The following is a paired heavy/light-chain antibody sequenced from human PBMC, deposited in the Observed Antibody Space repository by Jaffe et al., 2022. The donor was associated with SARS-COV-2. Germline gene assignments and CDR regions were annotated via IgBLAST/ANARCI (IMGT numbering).Light chain of an antibody. Sequence: EIVLTQSPATLSLSPGERATLSCRASQSVSSYLAWYQQKPGQAPRLLIYDASNRATGIPARFSGSGSGTDFTLTISSLEPEDFAVYYCQQRSNWPPEITFGGGTKVEIK. CDR3: QQRSNWPPEIT. CDR2: DAS. J-gene: IGKJ4*01. CDR1: QSVSSY. V-gene: IGKV3-11*01.
Heavy chain of an antibody. CDR1: GGSISSGDYY. V-gene: IGHV4-30-4*01. J-gene: IGHJ4*02. CDR3: AREFSCSGGSCYSHNYFDY. CDR2: IYYSGST. Sequence: QVQLQESGPGLVKPSQTLSLTCTVSGGSISSGDYYWSWIRQPPGKGLEWIGYIYYSGSTYYNPSLKSRVTISVDTSKNQFSLKLSSVTAADTAVYYCAREFSCSGGSCYSHNYFDYWGQGTLVTVSS. D-gene: IGHD2-15*01.